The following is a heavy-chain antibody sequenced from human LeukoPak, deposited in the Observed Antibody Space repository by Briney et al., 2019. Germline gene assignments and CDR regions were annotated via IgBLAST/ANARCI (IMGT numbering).Heavy chain of an antibody. Sequence: GGSLRLSCAASGFTFSSYSMNWVRQAPGKGLEWVSSISSSSSYIYYADSVKGRFTISRDNAKNSLYLQMNSLRAEDTAVYYCARSRLSHSWLDPWGQGTLVTVSS. CDR1: GFTFSSYS. CDR3: ARSRLSHSWLDP. V-gene: IGHV3-21*01. D-gene: IGHD3-16*02. J-gene: IGHJ5*02. CDR2: ISSSSSYI.